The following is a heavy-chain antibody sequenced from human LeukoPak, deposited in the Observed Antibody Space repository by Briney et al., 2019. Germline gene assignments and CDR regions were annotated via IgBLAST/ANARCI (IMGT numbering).Heavy chain of an antibody. CDR2: ISYDGSNK. Sequence: GGSLRLSCAASGFTFSSYAMHWVRQAPGKGLEWVAVISYDGSNKYYADSVKGRFTISRDNSKNTLYLQMNSLRAEDMAVYFCARDPSGKFRTLGSNWFGPWGQGTLVTVSS. V-gene: IGHV3-30*04. CDR1: GFTFSSYA. D-gene: IGHD1-14*01. CDR3: ARDPSGKFRTLGSNWFGP. J-gene: IGHJ5*02.